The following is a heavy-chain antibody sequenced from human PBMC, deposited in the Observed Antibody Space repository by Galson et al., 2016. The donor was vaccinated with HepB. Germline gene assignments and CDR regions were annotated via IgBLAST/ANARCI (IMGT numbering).Heavy chain of an antibody. CDR2: IIPITDTS. CDR1: GGSLSSYA. J-gene: IGHJ6*02. D-gene: IGHD1-7*01. Sequence: SVKVSCKASGGSLSSYAISWVRQAPGQGLEWMGGIIPITDTSNYAQKFQGRVTITADTPTNTVYMELSSLGSDDTAVYYCAKDGADAPDWNYVPHYGMDVWGQGTTVTVSS. V-gene: IGHV1-69*06. CDR3: AKDGADAPDWNYVPHYGMDV.